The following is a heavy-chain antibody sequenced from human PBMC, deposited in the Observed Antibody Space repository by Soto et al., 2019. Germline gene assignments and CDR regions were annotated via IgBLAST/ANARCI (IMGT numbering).Heavy chain of an antibody. D-gene: IGHD3-10*01. V-gene: IGHV4-4*02. J-gene: IGHJ4*02. CDR1: GVSISSSNW. Sequence: QVQLQESGPGLVKPSGTLSLTCAVSGVSISSSNWWSWVRQPPGKGLEWIGEIYHRGSTNYNPSLTSRVTISVAKSRNQFSLKLSSVTAADTAVYYCASRWGEGRVDYWGQGTLVTVSS. CDR2: IYHRGST. CDR3: ASRWGEGRVDY.